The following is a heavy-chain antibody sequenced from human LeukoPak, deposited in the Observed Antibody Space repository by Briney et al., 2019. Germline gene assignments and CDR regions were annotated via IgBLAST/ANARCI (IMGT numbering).Heavy chain of an antibody. J-gene: IGHJ4*01. CDR1: ELNFENHW. D-gene: IGHD2-8*02. CDR3: ARGPQTGGGAYVGDY. V-gene: IGHV3-74*01. CDR2: TDAGGSST. Sequence: GGSLRLSCAASELNFENHWMHWVRQVPGKGLEWVSRTDAGGSSTSYADSVRGRFSISRDNGKSTLYLQMNSLRVEDTAVYYCARGPQTGGGAYVGDYWGHGTLVTVSS.